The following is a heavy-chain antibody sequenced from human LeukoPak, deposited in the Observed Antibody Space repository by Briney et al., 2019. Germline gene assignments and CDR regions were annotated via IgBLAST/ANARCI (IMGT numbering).Heavy chain of an antibody. Sequence: PGGSLRLSCAASGFTFSSYGMGWVRQAPGKGLEWVSVISGSGDNTYYADSVRGRFTISRDNSRNTLYLQMNDLRAEDTAVYHCAKGPSSGWYYFDYWGQGTPVTVPS. J-gene: IGHJ4*02. CDR3: AKGPSSGWYYFDY. V-gene: IGHV3-23*01. CDR1: GFTFSSYG. D-gene: IGHD6-19*01. CDR2: ISGSGDNT.